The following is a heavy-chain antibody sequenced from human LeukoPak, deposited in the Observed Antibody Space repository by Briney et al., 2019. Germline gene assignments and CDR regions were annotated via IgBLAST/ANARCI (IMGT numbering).Heavy chain of an antibody. CDR2: ISSSSSYI. CDR3: ARESTEDRPGS. V-gene: IGHV3-21*01. Sequence: GGSLRLSCAASGFTFSSYSMNWVRQAPGKGLEWVSSISSSSSYIYYADSVKGRFTISRDDAKNSLFLQMNSLRAEDTAVYYCARESTEDRPGSWGQGTLVTVSS. J-gene: IGHJ5*02. CDR1: GFTFSSYS. D-gene: IGHD5/OR15-5a*01.